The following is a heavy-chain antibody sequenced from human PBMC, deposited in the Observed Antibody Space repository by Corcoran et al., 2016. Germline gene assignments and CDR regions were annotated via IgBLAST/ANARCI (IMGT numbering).Heavy chain of an antibody. CDR1: GGTFSSYA. D-gene: IGHD4-17*01. J-gene: IGHJ6*02. CDR3: ARGMTTGTSDYYYYGMDV. V-gene: IGHV1-69*01. Sequence: QVQLVQSGAEVKKPGSSVKVSCKASGGTFSSYAISWVRQAPGQGLEWMGGIIPIFGTANYAQKFQGRVTITADESTSTAYMELSSLRSEDTAVYYCARGMTTGTSDYYYYGMDVWGQGTTVTVSS. CDR2: IIPIFGTA.